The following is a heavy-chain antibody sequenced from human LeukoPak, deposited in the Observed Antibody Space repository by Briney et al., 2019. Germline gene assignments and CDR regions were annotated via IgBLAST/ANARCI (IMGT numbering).Heavy chain of an antibody. CDR2: IRASDGTT. CDR3: ARCGAAMTTHFSH. Sequence: GSVKVSCQASGYSFSIYGITWARQAPGQGLEYLRWIRASDGTTNYAQKVQDRVTMTTDTSTSTAYLELRSLRSVDTAVYYRARCGAAMTTHFSHWGQGTLVTVSS. J-gene: IGHJ4*02. D-gene: IGHD4-17*01. CDR1: GYSFSIYG. V-gene: IGHV1-18*01.